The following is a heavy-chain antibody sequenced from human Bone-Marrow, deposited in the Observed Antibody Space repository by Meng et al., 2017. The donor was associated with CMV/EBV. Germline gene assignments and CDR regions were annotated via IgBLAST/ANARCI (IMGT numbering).Heavy chain of an antibody. D-gene: IGHD2-2*02. J-gene: IGHJ6*02. Sequence: ASVKVSCKASGYTFTGYYMHWVRQAPGQGLEWMGWINPNSGGTNDAQKFQGRVTMTRDTSISTAYMELSRLRSDDTAVYYCARDGLDIVVVPAAISVSGYYGMDVWGQGTTVTVSS. CDR1: GYTFTGYY. CDR3: ARDGLDIVVVPAAISVSGYYGMDV. CDR2: INPNSGGT. V-gene: IGHV1-2*02.